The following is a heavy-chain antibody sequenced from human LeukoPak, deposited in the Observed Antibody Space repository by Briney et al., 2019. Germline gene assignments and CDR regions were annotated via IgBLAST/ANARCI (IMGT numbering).Heavy chain of an antibody. CDR2: IYYSGST. CDR3: ARDPGHYYAPNWFDP. D-gene: IGHD3-10*01. Sequence: SETLSLTCTVSGGSISSGGYYWSWIRQHPGKGLEWIGYIYYSGSTYYNPSLKSRVTISVDTSKNQFSLKLSSVTAADTAVYYCARDPGHYYAPNWFDPWGQGTLVTVSS. V-gene: IGHV4-30-4*08. CDR1: GGSISSGGYY. J-gene: IGHJ5*02.